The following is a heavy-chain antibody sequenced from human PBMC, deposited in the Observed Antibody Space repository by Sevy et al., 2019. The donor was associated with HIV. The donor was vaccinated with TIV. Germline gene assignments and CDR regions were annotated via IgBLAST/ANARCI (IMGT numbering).Heavy chain of an antibody. V-gene: IGHV3-23*01. CDR3: AKAPSIAAAGPRGDYFDY. D-gene: IGHD6-13*01. CDR2: ISGSGGST. Sequence: GGSLRLSCAASGFTFSSYAMSWVRQAPGKGLEWVSAISGSGGSTYYADSVKGRFTIFRDNSKKTLYLQMNSLRAEDTAVYYWAKAPSIAAAGPRGDYFDYWGQGTLVTVSS. J-gene: IGHJ4*02. CDR1: GFTFSSYA.